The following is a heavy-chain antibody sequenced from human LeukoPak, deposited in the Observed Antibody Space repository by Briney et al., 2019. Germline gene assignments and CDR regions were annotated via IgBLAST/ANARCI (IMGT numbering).Heavy chain of an antibody. CDR2: IYASGST. V-gene: IGHV4-61*02. J-gene: IGHJ4*02. CDR1: GGSISSSSYY. D-gene: IGHD5-24*01. Sequence: PSETLSLTCTVSGGSISSSSYYWSWIRQPAGKGLEWIGRIYASGSTNYNPSPKSRVTISVDTSKNQFSLKLSSVTATDTAVYYCAREQRWLQSLDYWGQGTLVTVSS. CDR3: AREQRWLQSLDY.